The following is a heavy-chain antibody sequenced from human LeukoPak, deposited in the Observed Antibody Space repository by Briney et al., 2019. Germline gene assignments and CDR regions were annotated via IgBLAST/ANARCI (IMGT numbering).Heavy chain of an antibody. V-gene: IGHV4-39*01. D-gene: IGHD3-3*01. CDR1: GGSISSSSYY. Sequence: SETLSLTCTVSGGSISSSSYYWGWIRQPPGKGLEWIGSIYYSGSTYYNPSLKSRVTISVDTSKNQFSLKLSSVTAADTAVYYCARSEQYYDFWSGYLSYWGQGTLVTVSS. CDR2: IYYSGST. J-gene: IGHJ4*02. CDR3: ARSEQYYDFWSGYLSY.